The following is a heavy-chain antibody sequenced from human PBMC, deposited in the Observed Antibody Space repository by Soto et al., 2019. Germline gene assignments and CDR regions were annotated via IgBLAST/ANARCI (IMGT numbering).Heavy chain of an antibody. J-gene: IGHJ1*01. D-gene: IGHD2-15*01. V-gene: IGHV4-39*01. CDR3: AKIFGSFDVHFED. Sequence: QLQLQESGPGLVKPSETLSLTCSVSGGSITINNYYWGWIRQPPGKGLEWIASIYYTGTTYYSPPLKSRATISIDTSKNQFSRRLTSVTAADTAVYYCAKIFGSFDVHFEDWGQGILVTVSS. CDR2: IYYTGTT. CDR1: GGSITINNYY.